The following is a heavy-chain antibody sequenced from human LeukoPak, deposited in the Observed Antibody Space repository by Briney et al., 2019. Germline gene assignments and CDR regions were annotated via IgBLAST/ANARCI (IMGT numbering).Heavy chain of an antibody. D-gene: IGHD6-19*01. CDR2: IYYSGST. CDR1: GGSISSGGYY. Sequence: PSETLSLTCTVSGGSISSGGYYWSWIRQHPGKGLEWIGYIYYSGSTYYNPSLKSRVTISVDTSKNQFSLKLSSVTAADTAVYYCARVRRDEPEVIAVAGTYDYWGQGTLVTVSS. V-gene: IGHV4-31*03. CDR3: ARVRRDEPEVIAVAGTYDY. J-gene: IGHJ4*02.